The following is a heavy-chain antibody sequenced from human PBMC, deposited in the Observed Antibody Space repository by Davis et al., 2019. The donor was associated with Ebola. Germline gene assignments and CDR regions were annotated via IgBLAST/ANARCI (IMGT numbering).Heavy chain of an antibody. D-gene: IGHD5-12*01. CDR1: GFSFSSYW. CDR3: ARRGYSALD. V-gene: IGHV3-7*03. Sequence: GESLKISCVASGFSFSSYWMNWVRQAPGKGLEWVANIKQDGSEKNYVDSVKGRFTISRDNAKNSLYLQMNSLRAEDTAVYYCARRGYSALDWGQGTLVTVSS. J-gene: IGHJ4*02. CDR2: IKQDGSEK.